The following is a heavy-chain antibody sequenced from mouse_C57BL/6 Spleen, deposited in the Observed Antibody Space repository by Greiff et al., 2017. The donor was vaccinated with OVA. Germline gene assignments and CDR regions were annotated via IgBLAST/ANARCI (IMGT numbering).Heavy chain of an antibody. D-gene: IGHD1-1*01. CDR3: ARSRLLRLRDWYFDV. CDR1: GYTFTSYW. V-gene: IGHV1-69*01. Sequence: QVQLKQPGAELVMPGASVKLSCMASGYTFTSYWMHWVKQRPGQGLEWIGEIDPSDSYTNYNQKFKGKSTLTVDKSSSTAYMQLSSLTSEDSAVYYCARSRLLRLRDWYFDVWGTGTTVTVSS. J-gene: IGHJ1*03. CDR2: IDPSDSYT.